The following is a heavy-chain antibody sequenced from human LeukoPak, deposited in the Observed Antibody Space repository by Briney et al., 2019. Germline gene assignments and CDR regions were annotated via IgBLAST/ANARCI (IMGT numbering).Heavy chain of an antibody. Sequence: AGGSLRLSCAASGFTASSTFMNWFRQAPGKWLEWVSAIYSEAGGGDTFYVDSVRGRFTISRDNSKSTLFLQMDSLRVEDTAVYYCAGGVDGYNWFDPRGQGTLVTVSS. CDR1: GFTASSTF. V-gene: IGHV3-53*01. D-gene: IGHD3-10*01. J-gene: IGHJ5*02. CDR3: AGGVDGYNWFDP. CDR2: IYSEAGGGDT.